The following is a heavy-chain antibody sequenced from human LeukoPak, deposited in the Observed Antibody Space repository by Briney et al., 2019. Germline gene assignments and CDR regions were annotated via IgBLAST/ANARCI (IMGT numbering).Heavy chain of an antibody. Sequence: PSETLSLTCTVSGGSISSGGYYWSWIRQHPGKGLEWIGYIYYSGSTYYNPSLKSRVTISVDTSKNQFSLKLSSVTAADTAVYYCARDQNYYDSSGYYGMDVWGQGTTVTVSS. CDR1: GGSISSGGYY. V-gene: IGHV4-31*03. CDR3: ARDQNYYDSSGYYGMDV. J-gene: IGHJ6*02. D-gene: IGHD3-22*01. CDR2: IYYSGST.